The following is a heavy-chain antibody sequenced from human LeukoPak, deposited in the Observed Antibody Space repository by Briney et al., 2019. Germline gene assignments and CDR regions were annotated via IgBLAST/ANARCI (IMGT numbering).Heavy chain of an antibody. J-gene: IGHJ4*02. D-gene: IGHD2-15*01. CDR2: IYYSGST. Sequence: SETLSLTCAVYGGSFSGYYWSWIRQPPGKGLEWIGYIYYSGSTNYNPSLKSRVTISVDTSKNQFSLKLSSVTAADTAVYYCARALGCSGGSCYTNPANFDYWGQGTLVTVSS. CDR3: ARALGCSGGSCYTNPANFDY. CDR1: GGSFSGYY. V-gene: IGHV4-59*01.